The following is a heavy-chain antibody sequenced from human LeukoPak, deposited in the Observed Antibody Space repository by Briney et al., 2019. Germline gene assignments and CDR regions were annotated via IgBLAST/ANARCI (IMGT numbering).Heavy chain of an antibody. Sequence: KPSETLSLTCTVSGGSISSYYWSWIRQPPGKGLEWIGYIYCSGSTNYNPSLKSRVTISVDTSKNQFSLKLSSVTAADTAVYYCARDRYGDYVPYYYGMDVWGQGTTVTVSS. CDR2: IYCSGST. D-gene: IGHD4-17*01. V-gene: IGHV4-59*01. CDR1: GGSISSYY. CDR3: ARDRYGDYVPYYYGMDV. J-gene: IGHJ6*02.